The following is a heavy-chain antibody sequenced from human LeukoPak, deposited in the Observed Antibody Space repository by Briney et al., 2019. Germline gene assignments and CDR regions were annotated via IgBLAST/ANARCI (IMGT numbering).Heavy chain of an antibody. D-gene: IGHD2-15*01. CDR3: ARDGGSDAY. Sequence: PGGSLRLSCAASGFTFSPYSMCWVRQAPGKGLEWVSCISSSNSYIYYADSVRGRFTISRDNAKNSLYLQMNSLRAEDTAVYYCARDGGSDAYWGQGTLVTVSS. CDR2: ISSSNSYI. CDR1: GFTFSPYS. V-gene: IGHV3-21*01. J-gene: IGHJ4*02.